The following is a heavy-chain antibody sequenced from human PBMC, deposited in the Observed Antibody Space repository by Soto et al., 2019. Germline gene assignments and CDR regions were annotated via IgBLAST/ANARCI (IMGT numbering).Heavy chain of an antibody. Sequence: VSLRLSCAASGFTFSSYAMSWVRQAPGKGLEWVSAISGSGGSTYYADSVKGRFTISRDNSKNTLYLQMNSLRAEDTAVYYCAKTPSSPLIQLYFGYWGQGTLVTVSS. D-gene: IGHD5-18*01. J-gene: IGHJ4*02. CDR2: ISGSGGST. V-gene: IGHV3-23*01. CDR1: GFTFSSYA. CDR3: AKTPSSPLIQLYFGY.